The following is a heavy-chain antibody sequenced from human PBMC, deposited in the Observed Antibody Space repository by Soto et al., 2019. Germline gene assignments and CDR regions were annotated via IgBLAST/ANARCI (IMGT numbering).Heavy chain of an antibody. D-gene: IGHD1-26*01. Sequence: GGSLRLSCAASGFTFSSYGMHWVRQAPGKGLEWVAVISYDGSNKYYADSVKGRFTISRDNSKNTLYLQMNSLRAEDTAVYYCAKVAGREWELIPTDAFDIWGQGTMVTVSS. CDR2: ISYDGSNK. V-gene: IGHV3-30*18. CDR1: GFTFSSYG. J-gene: IGHJ3*02. CDR3: AKVAGREWELIPTDAFDI.